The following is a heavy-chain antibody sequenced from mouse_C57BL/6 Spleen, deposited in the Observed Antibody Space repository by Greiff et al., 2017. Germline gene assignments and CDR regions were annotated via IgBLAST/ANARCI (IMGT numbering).Heavy chain of an antibody. CDR3: ARGWDYDYAMDY. CDR2: ISSGSSTI. CDR1: GFTFSDYG. D-gene: IGHD2-4*01. J-gene: IGHJ4*01. Sequence: EVKLEESGGGLVKPGGSLKLSCAASGFTFSDYGMHWVRQAPEKGLEWVAYISSGSSTIYYADTVKGRFTISRDNAKNTLFLQMTSLRSEDTAMYYCARGWDYDYAMDYWGQGTSVTVSS. V-gene: IGHV5-17*01.